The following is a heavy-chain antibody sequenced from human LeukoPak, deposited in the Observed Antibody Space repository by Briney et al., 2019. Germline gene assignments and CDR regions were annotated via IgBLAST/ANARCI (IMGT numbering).Heavy chain of an antibody. CDR1: GFTFSSYS. V-gene: IGHV3-48*04. Sequence: GGSLRLSCAASGFTFSSYSMNWVRQAPGKGLEWVSYISSSSSTIYYADSVKGRFTISRDNAKNSLYLQMNSLRAEDTAVYYCARVESSSWFDKYYFDYWGQGTLVTVSS. CDR3: ARVESSSWFDKYYFDY. CDR2: ISSSSSTI. D-gene: IGHD6-13*01. J-gene: IGHJ4*02.